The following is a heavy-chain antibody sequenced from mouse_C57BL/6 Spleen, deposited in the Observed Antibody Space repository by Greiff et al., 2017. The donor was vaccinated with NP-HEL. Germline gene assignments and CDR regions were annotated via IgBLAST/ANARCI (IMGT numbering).Heavy chain of an antibody. D-gene: IGHD3-1*01. CDR1: GFTFSNYW. CDR2: IRLKSDNYAT. V-gene: IGHV6-3*01. J-gene: IGHJ4*01. CDR3: TGGRPVDY. Sequence: EVKVEESGGGLVQPGGSMKLSCVASGFTFSNYWMNWVRQSPEKGLEWVAQIRLKSDNYATHYAESVKGRFTISRDDSKSSVYLQMNNLRAEDTGIYYCTGGRPVDYWGQGTSVTVSS.